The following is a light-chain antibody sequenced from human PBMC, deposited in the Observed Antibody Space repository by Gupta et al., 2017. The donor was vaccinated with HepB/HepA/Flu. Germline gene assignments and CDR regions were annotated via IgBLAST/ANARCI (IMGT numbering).Light chain of an antibody. CDR3: QQYNNWLT. CDR1: QSVSSN. V-gene: IGKV3-15*01. J-gene: IGKJ4*01. Sequence: EIVMTQSPATLSVSPGERATLSCRASQSVSSNLAWYQQKPGQAPRLLIYGASNRATGIPDRFSGSGYGTEFTLTSSSRQSEDFAVYYWQQYNNWLTFGGGTKVEIK. CDR2: GAS.